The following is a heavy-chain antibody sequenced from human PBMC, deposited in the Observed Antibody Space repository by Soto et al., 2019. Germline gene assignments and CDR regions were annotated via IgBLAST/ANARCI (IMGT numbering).Heavy chain of an antibody. CDR1: GGSISSYY. J-gene: IGHJ6*02. D-gene: IGHD2-8*01. Sequence: SEALSLTCTVYGGSISSYYWSWIRQPAGKGLEWIGRIYTSGGTNYNPSLKSRVTMSVDTSKKYFFLKVNSVTGADTAVYYCARGKAAGVDYGMDIWGRGTTVTVSS. CDR3: ARGKAAGVDYGMDI. CDR2: IYTSGGT. V-gene: IGHV4-4*07.